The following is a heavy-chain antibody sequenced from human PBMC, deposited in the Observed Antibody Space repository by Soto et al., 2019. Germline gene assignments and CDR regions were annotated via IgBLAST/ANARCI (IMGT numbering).Heavy chain of an antibody. Sequence: PGGSLRLSCSASGFTFSSYAMHWVRQAPGKGLEYVSAISSNGGSTYYADSVKGRFTISRDNSKNTLYLQMSSLRAEDTAVYYCVHEGVTSDFWSGYRDWGQGTLVTVSS. CDR1: GFTFSSYA. CDR3: VHEGVTSDFWSGYRD. CDR2: ISSNGGST. J-gene: IGHJ4*02. V-gene: IGHV3-64D*06. D-gene: IGHD3-3*01.